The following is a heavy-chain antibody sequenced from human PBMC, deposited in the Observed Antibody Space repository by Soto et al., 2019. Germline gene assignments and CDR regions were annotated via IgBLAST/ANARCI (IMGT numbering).Heavy chain of an antibody. D-gene: IGHD1-1*01. CDR2: ISAHNGNT. J-gene: IGHJ4*02. CDR3: ARGRYGDY. CDR1: GYAFTTYG. Sequence: QGHLVQSGAEVKKPGASVKVSCKGSGYAFTTYGITWVRQAPGQGLEWMGWISAHNGNTNYAQKLRGRATVTRDTSTSTAYMEQRSLRSDDTAVYYWARGRYGDYWGQGAMVTVSS. V-gene: IGHV1-18*01.